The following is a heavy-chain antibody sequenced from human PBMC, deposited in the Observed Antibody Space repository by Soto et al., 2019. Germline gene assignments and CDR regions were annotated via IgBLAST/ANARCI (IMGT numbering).Heavy chain of an antibody. Sequence: EVQLLESGGGLVLPGGSLRLSCTASGFTFSHIAMNWVRLAPGKGLEWVSIVSDSGSQTNYADSVKGRFTISRDNSQNNVYLQLNSLRDEDTAVYYCAKELRGGLGAFDIWGQGTKVIVSS. CDR3: AKELRGGLGAFDI. V-gene: IGHV3-23*01. CDR1: GFTFSHIA. D-gene: IGHD3-16*01. J-gene: IGHJ3*02. CDR2: VSDSGSQT.